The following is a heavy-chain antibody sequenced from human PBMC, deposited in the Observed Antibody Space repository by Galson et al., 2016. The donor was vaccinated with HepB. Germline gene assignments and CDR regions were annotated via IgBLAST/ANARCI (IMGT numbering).Heavy chain of an antibody. J-gene: IGHJ4*02. Sequence: SVKVSCKASGYTFTSHGISWVRQAPGQGLEWMGWISAYNGNTNYAQKLQGRVTMTTDTSTSTAYMELRSLRSDDTAVYYCARVPDYYDSSGYYNSFDYWGQGTLVTVSS. V-gene: IGHV1-18*01. CDR2: ISAYNGNT. CDR3: ARVPDYYDSSGYYNSFDY. CDR1: GYTFTSHG. D-gene: IGHD3-22*01.